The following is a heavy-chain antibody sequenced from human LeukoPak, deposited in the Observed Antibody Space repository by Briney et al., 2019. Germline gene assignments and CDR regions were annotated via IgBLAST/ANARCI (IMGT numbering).Heavy chain of an antibody. CDR2: INHSGST. CDR1: GGSFSGYY. CDR3: ARDLPHCSSTSCYSTPNWFDP. J-gene: IGHJ5*02. Sequence: SETLSLTCAVYGGSFSGYYWSWIRQPPGKGLEWIGEINHSGSTNYNPSLKSRVTISVDTSKNQFSLKLSSVTAADTAVYYCARDLPHCSSTSCYSTPNWFDPWRQGTLVTVSS. D-gene: IGHD2-2*01. V-gene: IGHV4-34*01.